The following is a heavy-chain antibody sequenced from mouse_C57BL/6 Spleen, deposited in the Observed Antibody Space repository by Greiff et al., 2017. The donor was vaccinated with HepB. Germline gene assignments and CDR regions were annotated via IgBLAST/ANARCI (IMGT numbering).Heavy chain of an antibody. Sequence: VQLQQSGAELVRPGASVKLSCTASGFNIKDDYMHWVKQRHEQGLEWIGWIDPENGDTEYASKFQGKATITADTSSNTAYLQLSSLTSEDTAVYYCTTPLSYGSSPYAMDYWGQGTSVTVSS. CDR3: TTPLSYGSSPYAMDY. V-gene: IGHV14-4*01. CDR1: GFNIKDDY. D-gene: IGHD1-1*01. J-gene: IGHJ4*01. CDR2: IDPENGDT.